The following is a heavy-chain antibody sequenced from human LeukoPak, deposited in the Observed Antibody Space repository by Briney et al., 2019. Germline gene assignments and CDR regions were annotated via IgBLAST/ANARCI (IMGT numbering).Heavy chain of an antibody. CDR3: AKDPGWLQYSIDY. D-gene: IGHD5-24*01. V-gene: IGHV3-30*18. J-gene: IGHJ4*02. Sequence: PGRSLRLSCAASGFTFSSYGMHWVRQAPGKGLEWVAVISYDGSNKYYADSVKGQFTISRDNSKNTLYLQMNSLRAEDTAVYYCAKDPGWLQYSIDYWGQGTLVTVSS. CDR2: ISYDGSNK. CDR1: GFTFSSYG.